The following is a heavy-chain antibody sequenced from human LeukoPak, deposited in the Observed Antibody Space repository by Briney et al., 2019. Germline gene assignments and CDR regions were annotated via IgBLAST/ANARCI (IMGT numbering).Heavy chain of an antibody. CDR2: IYSGGST. Sequence: GGSLRLSCAASGFTLSSYAMSWVRQAPGKGLEWVSVIYSGGSTYYADSVKGRFTISRDNSKNTVYLQMNSLRAEDTAVYYCAREDYGDYAVYWGQGTLVTVSS. J-gene: IGHJ4*02. CDR1: GFTLSSYA. D-gene: IGHD3-16*01. CDR3: AREDYGDYAVY. V-gene: IGHV3-53*01.